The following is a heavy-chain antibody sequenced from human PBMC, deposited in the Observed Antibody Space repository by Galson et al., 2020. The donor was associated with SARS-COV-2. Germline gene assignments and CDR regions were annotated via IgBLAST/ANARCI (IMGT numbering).Heavy chain of an antibody. CDR3: AGERSSIAAPDTVFDF. Sequence: SETLSLTCTVSGGSINSGNYYWSWIRQPAGKGLEWLGYIYRSGTTNYNPSLKSRGTISVDTSKNLLFLKLRSVTASDTAMYYCAGERSSIAAPDTVFDFWGQGVLVTVSA. D-gene: IGHD6-13*01. J-gene: IGHJ4*02. V-gene: IGHV4-61*09. CDR2: IYRSGTT. CDR1: GGSINSGNYY.